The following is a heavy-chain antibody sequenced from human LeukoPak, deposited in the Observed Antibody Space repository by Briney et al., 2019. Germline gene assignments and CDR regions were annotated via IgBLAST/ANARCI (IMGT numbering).Heavy chain of an antibody. D-gene: IGHD6-6*01. V-gene: IGHV3-13*01. CDR1: GFTFSNYE. CDR3: AREGTLSSSDAFDI. Sequence: GGSLRLSCAASGFTFSNYEMHWVRLVLGKGLEWVSAIGIAGNTFYAGSVKGRFTISRENAKNSFHLQMNSLGAGDTAVYYCAREGTLSSSDAFDIWGQGTMVTVSS. CDR2: IGIAGNT. J-gene: IGHJ3*02.